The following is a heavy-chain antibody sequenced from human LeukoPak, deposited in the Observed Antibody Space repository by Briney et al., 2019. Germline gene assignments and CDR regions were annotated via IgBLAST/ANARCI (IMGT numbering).Heavy chain of an antibody. CDR3: ARYYYDILTGYFDDY. CDR2: INHSGST. J-gene: IGHJ4*02. CDR1: GGSFSGYY. V-gene: IGHV4-34*01. D-gene: IGHD3-9*01. Sequence: MSSETRSLTCAVYGGSFSGYYWSWIRQPPGKGLEWIGEINHSGSTNYNPSLKSRVTISVDTSKNQFSLKLSSVTAADTAVYYCARYYYDILTGYFDDYWGQGTLVTVSS.